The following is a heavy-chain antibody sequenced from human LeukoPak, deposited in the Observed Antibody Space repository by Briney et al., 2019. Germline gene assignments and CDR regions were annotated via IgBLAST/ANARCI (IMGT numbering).Heavy chain of an antibody. CDR2: INSNGGST. D-gene: IGHD6-19*01. CDR3: AKSQWLAQEGFDY. Sequence: AGGSLRLSCAASGFTFSAYAMHWVRQAPGKRLEYVSSINSNGGSTYYANSVGGRFTVSRDNSKNTLYLQIDSLRAEDMAVYFCAKSQWLAQEGFDYWGQGTLVTVSS. CDR1: GFTFSAYA. V-gene: IGHV3-64*01. J-gene: IGHJ4*02.